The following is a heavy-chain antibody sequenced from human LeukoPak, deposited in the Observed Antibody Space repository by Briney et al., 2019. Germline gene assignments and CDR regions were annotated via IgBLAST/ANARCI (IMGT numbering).Heavy chain of an antibody. Sequence: GASVKVSCKASGYTFTDSYMHWVRQAPGQGLEWMGWINPNSGDTNYAQNFQGRVTMTRDTSITTAYMELSSLRSDDTAVYYCARSPQELWFGKLFPRGGDWFDPWGQGTLVTVSS. D-gene: IGHD3-10*01. V-gene: IGHV1-2*02. CDR1: GYTFTDSY. J-gene: IGHJ5*02. CDR2: INPNSGDT. CDR3: ARSPQELWFGKLFPRGGDWFDP.